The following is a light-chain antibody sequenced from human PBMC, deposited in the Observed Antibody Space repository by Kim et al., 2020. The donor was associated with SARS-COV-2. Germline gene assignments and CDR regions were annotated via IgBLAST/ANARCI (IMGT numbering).Light chain of an antibody. CDR3: QQYDNSWT. V-gene: IGKV3-20*01. J-gene: IGKJ1*01. CDR2: GAS. CDR1: QSVSRNY. Sequence: SSQGERATLSCRASQSVSRNYVAWYQQRLGQAPRLLIHGASSRATGIPLRFSGSGSGTDFTLTITRLEPEDFAVYYCQQYDNSWTFGQGTKVDIK.